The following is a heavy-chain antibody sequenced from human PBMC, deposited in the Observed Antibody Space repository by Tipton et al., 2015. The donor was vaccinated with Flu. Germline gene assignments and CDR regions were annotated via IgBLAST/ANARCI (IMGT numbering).Heavy chain of an antibody. CDR2: VSSGSTYK. CDR1: GFSIANHS. Sequence: QLVQSGGGLVKPGGSLRLSCAASGFSIANHSMNWVRQAPGKGLEWVSFVSSGSTYKYYAGSVKGRFTISRDNAKNSVYLQMNSLRAEDTAVYYCARDRGDVYTFDFDYWDQGTLVTVSS. V-gene: IGHV3-21*01. D-gene: IGHD5-24*01. CDR3: ARDRGDVYTFDFDY. J-gene: IGHJ4*02.